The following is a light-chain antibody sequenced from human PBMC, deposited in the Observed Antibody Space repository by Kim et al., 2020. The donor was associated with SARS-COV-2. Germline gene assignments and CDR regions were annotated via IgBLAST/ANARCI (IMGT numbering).Light chain of an antibody. CDR1: QSVSSN. CDR3: QQYNIWPLT. J-gene: IGKJ4*01. Sequence: VSPGEGATLSCRASQSVSSNLAWYQQKPGQAPRLLIYDVSTRATAIPARFSGSGSGTEFTLTISSLQSEDSAIYYCQQYNIWPLTFGGGTKVDIK. V-gene: IGKV3-15*01. CDR2: DVS.